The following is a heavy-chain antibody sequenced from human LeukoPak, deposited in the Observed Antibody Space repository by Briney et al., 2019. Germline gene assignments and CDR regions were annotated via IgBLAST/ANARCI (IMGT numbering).Heavy chain of an antibody. J-gene: IGHJ5*02. Sequence: PSETLSLTCAVYGGSFSGYYWSWLRQPPGKGLEWIGEINHSGSTNYNPSLKSRVTISVDTSKNQFSLKLSSVTAADTAVYYCARLARVLRYFDWLFQGWFDPWGQGTLVTVSS. CDR2: INHSGST. CDR3: ARLARVLRYFDWLFQGWFDP. D-gene: IGHD3-9*01. V-gene: IGHV4-34*01. CDR1: GGSFSGYY.